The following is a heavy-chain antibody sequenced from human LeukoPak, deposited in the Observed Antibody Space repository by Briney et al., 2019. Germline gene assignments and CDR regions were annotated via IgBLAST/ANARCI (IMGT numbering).Heavy chain of an antibody. CDR2: INHSGST. CDR1: GGSFSGYH. Sequence: SETLSLTCAVYGGSFSGYHWSWIRQPPGKGLEWIGEINHSGSTNYNPSLKSRVTISVDTSKNQFSLKLSSVTAADTAVYYCARSKPMFDPWGQGTLVTVSS. CDR3: ARSKPMFDP. V-gene: IGHV4-34*01. J-gene: IGHJ5*02.